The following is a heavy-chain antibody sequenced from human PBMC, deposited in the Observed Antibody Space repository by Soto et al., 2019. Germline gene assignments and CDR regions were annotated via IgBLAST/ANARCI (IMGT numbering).Heavy chain of an antibody. CDR1: GGSFSGYY. CDR3: ARGARYYDKGWFDP. J-gene: IGHJ5*02. CDR2: INHSGST. V-gene: IGHV4-34*01. Sequence: QVQLQQWGAGLLKPSETLSLTCAVYGGSFSGYYWSWIRQPPGKGLEWIGEINHSGSTNYNPSLKSRGTISVVTSKNQFSLKLSSVTAADTAVYYCARGARYYDKGWFDPWGQGTLVTVSS. D-gene: IGHD3-22*01.